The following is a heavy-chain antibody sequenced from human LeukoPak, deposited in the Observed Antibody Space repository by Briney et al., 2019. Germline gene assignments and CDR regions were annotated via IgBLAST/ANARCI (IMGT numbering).Heavy chain of an antibody. D-gene: IGHD3-22*01. J-gene: IGHJ4*02. CDR3: ARSSSVNYDSSGYSALDY. Sequence: GGSLRLSCAASGFTFSSYSMNWVRQAPGKGLEWVSSISSGSSYRYYADSVKGRFTISRDNAKNSLYLQMTSLRAEDTAVYYCARSSSVNYDSSGYSALDYWGQGTLVTVSS. V-gene: IGHV3-21*01. CDR1: GFTFSSYS. CDR2: ISSGSSYR.